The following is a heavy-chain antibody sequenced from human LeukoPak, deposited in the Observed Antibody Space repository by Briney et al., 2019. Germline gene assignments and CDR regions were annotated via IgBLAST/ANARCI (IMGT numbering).Heavy chain of an antibody. Sequence: GRSLRLSCAASGFTFDDYAMHWVRQAPGKGLEWVSGISWNSGSIGYADSVKGRFTISRDNAKNSLCLQMNSLRAEDTALYYCAKGDRYCSSTSCLFDYWGQGTLVTVSS. D-gene: IGHD2-2*01. CDR3: AKGDRYCSSTSCLFDY. CDR2: ISWNSGSI. J-gene: IGHJ4*02. CDR1: GFTFDDYA. V-gene: IGHV3-9*01.